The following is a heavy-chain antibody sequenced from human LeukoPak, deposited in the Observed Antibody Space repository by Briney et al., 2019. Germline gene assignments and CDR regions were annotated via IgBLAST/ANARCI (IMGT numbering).Heavy chain of an antibody. CDR2: ITNDGSNT. J-gene: IGHJ4*02. CDR1: GFTFSSYW. CDR3: AREPGDRYTLDY. D-gene: IGHD3-16*02. V-gene: IGHV3-74*01. Sequence: GGSLRLSCAASGFTFSSYWMHWVRQAPGKGLVWVSRITNDGSNTTYADSVKGRFTVSRDNAKNTLYLQMNSLRAEDTAVYYCAREPGDRYTLDYWGQGTLVTVSS.